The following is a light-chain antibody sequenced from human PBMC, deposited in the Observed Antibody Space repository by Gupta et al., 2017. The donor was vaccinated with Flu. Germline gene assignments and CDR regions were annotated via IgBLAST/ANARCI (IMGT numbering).Light chain of an antibody. Sequence: SLSASVGDRVAITCQANEDISNYLNWDQQKPGKAPKLLIYEASTLETGVPSRFSGTGSGLEFTLTINNLQAEDTATYFCQQFDDGPHISFGPGTKVDV. CDR2: EAS. CDR1: EDISNY. J-gene: IGKJ3*01. CDR3: QQFDDGPHIS. V-gene: IGKV1-33*01.